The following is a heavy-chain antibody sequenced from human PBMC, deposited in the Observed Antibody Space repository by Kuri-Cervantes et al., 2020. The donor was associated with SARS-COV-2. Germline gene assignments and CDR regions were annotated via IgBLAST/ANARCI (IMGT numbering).Heavy chain of an antibody. V-gene: IGHV5-10-1*01. CDR3: AIFFIPGVVDY. D-gene: IGHD2-21*01. J-gene: IGHJ4*02. CDR1: GFSFTSYF. CDR2: IDPSDSYT. Sequence: GESLKISCKGSGFSFTSYFISWVRQMPGKGLKWMGRIDPSDSYTNYSPSFQGHVTFSADKSINTAYLQWSGLRASDTAIYYCAIFFIPGVVDYWGPGTLVTVSS.